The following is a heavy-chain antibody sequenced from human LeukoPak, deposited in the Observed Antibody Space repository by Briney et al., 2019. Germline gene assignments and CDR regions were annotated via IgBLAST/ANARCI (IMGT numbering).Heavy chain of an antibody. J-gene: IGHJ4*02. V-gene: IGHV3-43*01. CDR2: ITWSGDGT. CDR1: GFTFDDYS. CDR3: AKSVVGGEWAYYFDY. D-gene: IGHD2-2*01. Sequence: AGSLRLSSRASGFTFDDYSMHWVRQSPGRGLEWVALITWSGDGTYYADSVKGRFIISRDNSKRSLWLQMNSLKTEDSGLYFCAKSVVGGEWAYYFDYWGQGTLVTVSS.